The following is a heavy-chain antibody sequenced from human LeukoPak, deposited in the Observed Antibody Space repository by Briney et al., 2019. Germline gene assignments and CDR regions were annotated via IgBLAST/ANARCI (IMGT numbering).Heavy chain of an antibody. J-gene: IGHJ6*02. CDR1: GGTFSSYA. V-gene: IGHV1-18*01. CDR3: ARANTAMETGTYYYYGMDV. D-gene: IGHD5-18*01. Sequence: ASVKVSCKASGGTFSSYAINWVRQAPGQGLEWMGWISAYNGNTDYAQKLQGRVTMTTETSTSTAYMEVRSLRSDDTAVYSCARANTAMETGTYYYYGMDVWGQGTTVTVSS. CDR2: ISAYNGNT.